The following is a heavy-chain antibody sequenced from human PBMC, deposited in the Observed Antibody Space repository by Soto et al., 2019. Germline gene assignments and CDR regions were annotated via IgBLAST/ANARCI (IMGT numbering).Heavy chain of an antibody. V-gene: IGHV3-48*02. J-gene: IGHJ6*02. D-gene: IGHD3-3*01. CDR3: ARLYYDYV. CDR2: VSMDSDTI. CDR1: GFDFSTYS. Sequence: GGSLRRSCTASGFDFSTYSMNWVRQAPGKGLEWIAYVSMDSDTIHYADSVKGRFTISRDDAENSLYLQMNSLRDEDTATYYCARLYYDYVWGQGTTVTV.